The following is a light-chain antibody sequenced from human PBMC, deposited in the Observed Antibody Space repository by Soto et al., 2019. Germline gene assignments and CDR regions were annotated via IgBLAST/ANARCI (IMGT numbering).Light chain of an antibody. V-gene: IGKV3-15*01. CDR3: QQYNDWPPLT. J-gene: IGKJ4*01. CDR1: QSVSSN. Sequence: EIVMTQSPATLSVSPGERATLSCRDSQSVSSNLAWYQQKPGQAPRLLIYGASTRATGIPARFSGSGSGTEVTITISSLQSEDCAVYYCQQYNDWPPLTFGGGTEVEIK. CDR2: GAS.